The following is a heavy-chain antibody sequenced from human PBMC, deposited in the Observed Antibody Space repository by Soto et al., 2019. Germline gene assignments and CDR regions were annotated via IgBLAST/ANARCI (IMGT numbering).Heavy chain of an antibody. V-gene: IGHV3-23*01. CDR1: GFTLSSYA. CDR3: AKDRYSSSRIFDY. Sequence: GGSLRLSCAASGFTLSSYAMSWVRQAPGKGPEWVAAISGSGTSTYYADSVKGRFTISKDNSKNTLYLQMNSLRAEDTAVYYCAKDRYSSSRIFDYWGQGTLVTVSS. D-gene: IGHD6-19*01. J-gene: IGHJ4*02. CDR2: ISGSGTST.